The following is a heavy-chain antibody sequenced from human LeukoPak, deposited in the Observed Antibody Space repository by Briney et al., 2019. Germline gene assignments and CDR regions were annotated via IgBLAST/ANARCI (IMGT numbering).Heavy chain of an antibody. CDR2: IYYNGNT. Sequence: PSETLSLTCTVSGDSIGSFYWSWIRQLPGKGLEWIGNIYYNGNTNYNPSLKSRVTISVDTSKNQFSLKLTSFTGTDTAIEYCARPARYCSGGSCWDSWGQGTLVTVSS. D-gene: IGHD2-15*01. CDR3: ARPARYCSGGSCWDS. V-gene: IGHV4-59*12. CDR1: GDSIGSFY. J-gene: IGHJ4*02.